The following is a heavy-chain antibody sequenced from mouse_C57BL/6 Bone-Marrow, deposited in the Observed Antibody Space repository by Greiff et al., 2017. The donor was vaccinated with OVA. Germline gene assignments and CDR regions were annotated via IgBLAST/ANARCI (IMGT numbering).Heavy chain of an antibody. J-gene: IGHJ2*01. Sequence: EVQRVESGGGLVQPGGSLSLSCAASGFTFTDYYMSWVRQPPGKALEWLGFIRNKANGYTTEYSVSVKGRFTIARDTSQSILYLQMNALRAEDSATYYCASYRHYDYFDYWGQGTTLTVSS. CDR2: IRNKANGYTT. CDR1: GFTFTDYY. V-gene: IGHV7-3*01. CDR3: ASYRHYDYFDY. D-gene: IGHD2-4*01.